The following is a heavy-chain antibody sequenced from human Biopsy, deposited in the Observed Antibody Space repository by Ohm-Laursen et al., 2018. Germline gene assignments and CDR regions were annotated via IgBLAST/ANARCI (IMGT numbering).Heavy chain of an antibody. D-gene: IGHD4/OR15-4a*01. Sequence: SLRLSCAASGFTFATYGMSWVRQAPGKGLEWVSGISSTGNSTYYADSVKGRFTISRDNSKNTLYLQLNSLRVEDTALYYCAKDRRTMRVWYFDLWGQGTMLTVSS. CDR3: AKDRRTMRVWYFDL. CDR1: GFTFATYG. J-gene: IGHJ3*01. CDR2: ISSTGNST. V-gene: IGHV3-23*01.